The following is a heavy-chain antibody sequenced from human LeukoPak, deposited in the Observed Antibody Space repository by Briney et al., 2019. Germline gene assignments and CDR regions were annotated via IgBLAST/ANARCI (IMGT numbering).Heavy chain of an antibody. CDR1: GGSISSSSYY. Sequence: PSETLSLTCTVSGGSISSSSYYWGWIRQPPGKGLEWIGEVYHSGSPNYNPSFRGRVTILVDKSKNQFSLNLGSLTAADTAVYYCARDPNIVSTVTLRAFDIWGQGTMVSVSS. CDR2: VYHSGSP. CDR3: ARDPNIVSTVTLRAFDI. V-gene: IGHV4-39*07. D-gene: IGHD5/OR15-5a*01. J-gene: IGHJ3*02.